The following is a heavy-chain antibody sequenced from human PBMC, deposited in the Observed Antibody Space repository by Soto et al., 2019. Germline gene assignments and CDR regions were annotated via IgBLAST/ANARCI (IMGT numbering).Heavy chain of an antibody. CDR2: IYPGDSDT. J-gene: IGHJ6*02. CDR3: ARAPTAGYSYYYGMDV. CDR1: GYTFTSNW. D-gene: IGHD5-18*01. Sequence: PGESLKSSCRGSGYTFTSNWIAWVRQVPVQGPEWMGSIYPGDSDTRYSPSFQGQVIISAEKSSRTAYVQWNTLKASDTAMYYCARAPTAGYSYYYGMDVWGQGTTVTVSS. V-gene: IGHV5-51*01.